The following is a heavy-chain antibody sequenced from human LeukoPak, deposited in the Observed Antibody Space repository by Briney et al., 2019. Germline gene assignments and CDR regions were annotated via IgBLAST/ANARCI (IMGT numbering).Heavy chain of an antibody. CDR1: GGSMSAYY. Sequence: SETLSLTCTVSGGSMSAYYWSWIRQSPGKGLEWIGYIYYSGSNNSNPSLKSRVTLSVDTSKNQFSLKLSSVTAADTAMYYCARHSSGGVAPDFDFWGQGTLVTVSS. J-gene: IGHJ4*02. V-gene: IGHV4-59*08. CDR3: ARHSSGGVAPDFDF. CDR2: IYYSGSN. D-gene: IGHD3-16*01.